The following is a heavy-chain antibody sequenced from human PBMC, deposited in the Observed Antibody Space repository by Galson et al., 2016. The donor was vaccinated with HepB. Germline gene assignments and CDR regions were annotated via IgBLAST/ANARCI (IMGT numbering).Heavy chain of an antibody. CDR1: GASISICY. D-gene: IGHD3-16*01. V-gene: IGHV4-59*01. CDR3: ARDGARGPGERYLDL. Sequence: SETLSLTCTVSGASISICYWNWVRQSPGGRLEWIGYISYGGSPDYNPSLTSRVTISQDTSKNQFSLKLTSVTAADTAIYYCARDGARGPGERYLDLWGRGTLVTVSS. CDR2: ISYGGSP. J-gene: IGHJ2*01.